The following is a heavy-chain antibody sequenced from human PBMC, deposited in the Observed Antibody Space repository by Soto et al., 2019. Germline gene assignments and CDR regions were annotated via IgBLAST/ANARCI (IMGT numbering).Heavy chain of an antibody. CDR3: AKDQYCSGGSCYHAADY. CDR2: ISWDGGST. J-gene: IGHJ4*02. CDR1: GFTFDDYA. Sequence: GGSLRLSCAASGFTFDDYAMHWVRQAPGKGLEWVSLISWDGGSTYYADSVKGRFTISRDNSKKSLYLQMNSLRAEDTAVYYCAKDQYCSGGSCYHAADYWGQGTLVTVSS. V-gene: IGHV3-43D*04. D-gene: IGHD2-15*01.